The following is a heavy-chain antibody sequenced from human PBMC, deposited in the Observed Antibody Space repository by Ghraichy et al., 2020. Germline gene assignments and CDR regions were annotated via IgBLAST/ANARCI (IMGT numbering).Heavy chain of an antibody. CDR1: GFTFSSYS. Sequence: GGSLRLSCAASGFTFSSYSMNWVRQAPGKGLEWVSYISSSSNTIYYADSVKGRFTISRDNAKNSLYLQMNSLRDEDTAVYYCARDQGEYSSSWALDAFDIWGQGTMVTVSS. CDR3: ARDQGEYSSSWALDAFDI. CDR2: ISSSSNTI. D-gene: IGHD6-13*01. V-gene: IGHV3-48*02. J-gene: IGHJ3*02.